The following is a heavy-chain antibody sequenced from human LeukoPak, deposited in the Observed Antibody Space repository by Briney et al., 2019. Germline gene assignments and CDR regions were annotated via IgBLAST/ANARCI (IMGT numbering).Heavy chain of an antibody. J-gene: IGHJ4*02. CDR2: ISGSDGTT. Sequence: GGSLRLSCAASGFTFSSYAMSWVRQAPGKGLEWVSSISGSDGTTYYADSVKGRFTISRDNSKDTLYLQMNSLRADDTAVYYCAKGRGIVGATAFDNWGQGTLVTVSS. CDR1: GFTFSSYA. CDR3: AKGRGIVGATAFDN. V-gene: IGHV3-23*01. D-gene: IGHD1-26*01.